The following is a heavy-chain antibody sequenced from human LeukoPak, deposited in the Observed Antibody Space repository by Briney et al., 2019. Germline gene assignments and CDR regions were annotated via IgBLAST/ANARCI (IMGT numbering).Heavy chain of an antibody. CDR3: ARVPYQVRYFDWLLPNWYFDL. J-gene: IGHJ2*01. CDR2: ISAYNGNT. CDR1: GCTFTSYG. V-gene: IGHV1-18*01. Sequence: ASVKVSCKASGCTFTSYGISWVRQAPGQGLEWMGWISAYNGNTNYAQKLQGRVTMTTDTSTSTAYMELRSLRSDDTAVYYCARVPYQVRYFDWLLPNWYFDLWGRGTLVTVSS. D-gene: IGHD3-9*01.